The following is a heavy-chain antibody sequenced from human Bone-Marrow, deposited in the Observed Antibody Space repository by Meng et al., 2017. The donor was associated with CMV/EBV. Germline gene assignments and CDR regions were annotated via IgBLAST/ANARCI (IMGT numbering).Heavy chain of an antibody. J-gene: IGHJ4*02. CDR2: ISSTSSYI. CDR1: GFTFSRYS. V-gene: IGHV3-21*06. CDR3: ARLVGATD. D-gene: IGHD1-26*01. Sequence: VQWGESGGGLVKPGGSLRLSCAASGFTFSRYSMNWVRQAPGKGLEWVSSISSTSSYIYYADSVKGRFTMSRDNAKNLLYLQMSSLRAEDTAVYYCARLVGATDWGQGTLVTV.